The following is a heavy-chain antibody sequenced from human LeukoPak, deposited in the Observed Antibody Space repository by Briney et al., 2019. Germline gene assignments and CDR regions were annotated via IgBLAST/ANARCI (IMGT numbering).Heavy chain of an antibody. V-gene: IGHV3-53*01. D-gene: IGHD3-3*01. CDR2: YTGGTT. J-gene: IGHJ4*02. Sequence: YTGGTTDYANSVRGRFTISRDNSKNTLYLQMNSLRAEDTAVYYCITGDYDFWSGFYSPNHYFDYWGQGTLVTASS. CDR3: ITGDYDFWSGFYSPNHYFDY.